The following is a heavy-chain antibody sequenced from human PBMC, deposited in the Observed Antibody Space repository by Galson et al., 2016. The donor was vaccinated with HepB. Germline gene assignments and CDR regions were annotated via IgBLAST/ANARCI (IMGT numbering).Heavy chain of an antibody. J-gene: IGHJ6*03. Sequence: CAISGDSVSSNSAAWNWIRQSPSRGLEWLGRTYFRSKWYNDYAVSVESRITINPATSKNQFSLQLNSVTPEDTAVYYCTRDQDYLFPSPRHMDVWGKGTTVTVSS. CDR3: TRDQDYLFPSPRHMDV. D-gene: IGHD2/OR15-2a*01. CDR2: TYFRSKWYN. CDR1: GDSVSSNSAA. V-gene: IGHV6-1*01.